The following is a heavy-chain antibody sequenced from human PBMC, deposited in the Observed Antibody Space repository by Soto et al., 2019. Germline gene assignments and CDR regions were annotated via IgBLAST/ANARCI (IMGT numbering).Heavy chain of an antibody. D-gene: IGHD3-10*01. CDR2: IYTSGGT. J-gene: IGHJ4*02. CDR3: ARLQFGEGFDY. V-gene: IGHV4-4*07. Sequence: SETLSLTCTVSGGSINSYYWTWIRQPAGKGLEWIGRIYTSGGTNFNPSLKSRVTMSVDTSKNQFSLKLRSVTAADTAVYYCARLQFGEGFDYWGQGALVTVSS. CDR1: GGSINSYY.